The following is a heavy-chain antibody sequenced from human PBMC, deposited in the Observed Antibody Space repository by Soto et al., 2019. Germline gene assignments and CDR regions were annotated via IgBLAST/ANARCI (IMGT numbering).Heavy chain of an antibody. CDR3: VSSFLYYYDSSGYYTMPSYYFVY. CDR1: VFTFSSYA. V-gene: IGHV3-64D*06. Sequence: GWSLRLSCSSSVFTFSSYAMHWVRQAPGKGLEYVSAISSNGGSAYYADSVKGRFTISRDNSKNTLYLQMSSLRAEDTAVCYCVSSFLYYYDSSGYYTMPSYYFVYWGPGALVTVFS. D-gene: IGHD3-22*01. CDR2: ISSNGGSA. J-gene: IGHJ4*02.